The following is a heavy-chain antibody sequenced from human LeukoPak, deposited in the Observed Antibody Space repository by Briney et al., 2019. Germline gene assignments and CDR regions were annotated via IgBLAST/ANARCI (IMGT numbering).Heavy chain of an antibody. CDR2: INPNSGGT. D-gene: IGHD6-19*01. J-gene: IGHJ4*02. CDR1: GYTFTGYY. V-gene: IGHV1-2*06. CDR3: ARGAVAVAVDSY. Sequence: ASVKVSCKASGYTFTGYYMHWGRQAPGRGLEWMGRINPNSGGTNYAQKFQGSVTMTRDTSISTAYMELSRLRSDDTAVYYCARGAVAVAVDSYWGQGTLVTVSS.